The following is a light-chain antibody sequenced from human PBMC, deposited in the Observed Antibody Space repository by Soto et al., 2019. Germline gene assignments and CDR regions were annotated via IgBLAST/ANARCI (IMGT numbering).Light chain of an antibody. CDR2: AAS. CDR3: QQSYNIPT. CDR1: HSISNY. V-gene: IGKV1-39*01. J-gene: IGKJ4*01. Sequence: DIQMTQSPSSLSASVGDRVTITCRASHSISNYLNWYQQKPGKAPRLLIYAASSLQGGVPSRFSGSGSGTDFTFTISSLQPEDFAIYYCQQSYNIPTFGGGTEVEIK.